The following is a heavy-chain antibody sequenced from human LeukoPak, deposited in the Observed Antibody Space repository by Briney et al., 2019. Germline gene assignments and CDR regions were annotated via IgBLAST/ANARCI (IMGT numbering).Heavy chain of an antibody. Sequence: PSETLSLTCAVYGGSFSGYYWSWIRQPPGKGLEWIGEINHSGSTNYNPSLKSRVTISVDTSKNQFSLKLSSVTAADTAVYYCAIGDGYLLDYWGQGTLVTVSS. CDR3: AIGDGYLLDY. D-gene: IGHD5-24*01. CDR1: GGSFSGYY. J-gene: IGHJ4*02. CDR2: INHSGST. V-gene: IGHV4-34*01.